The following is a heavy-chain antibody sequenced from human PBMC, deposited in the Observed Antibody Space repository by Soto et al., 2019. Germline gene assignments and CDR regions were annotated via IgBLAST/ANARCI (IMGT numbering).Heavy chain of an antibody. J-gene: IGHJ4*02. CDR1: GLIFRGYG. CDR2: IRYDGSNI. Sequence: TGASLRLSCAVSGLIFRGYGMHWVRQAPGKGLQWVAVIRYDGSNIYYADSVKGRFTISRDNSKNTLYLQMNSLRAEDTAVYYCARDGVGATTFFGYFDYWGQGALVTVFS. CDR3: ARDGVGATTFFGYFDY. D-gene: IGHD1-26*01. V-gene: IGHV3-33*01.